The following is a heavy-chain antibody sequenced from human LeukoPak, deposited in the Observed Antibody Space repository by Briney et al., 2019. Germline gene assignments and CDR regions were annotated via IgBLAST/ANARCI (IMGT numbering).Heavy chain of an antibody. D-gene: IGHD6-19*01. CDR1: GGSISSYY. J-gene: IGHJ4*02. CDR3: ARHSIAVTDDC. V-gene: IGHV4-39*01. Sequence: PSETLSLTCTVSGGSISSYYWGWIRQPPGKGLEWIGSIYYSGNTYYNPSLKSRVSISVDTSRNQFSLRLSSVTAADTAIYYCARHSIAVTDDCWGQGTLVTVSS. CDR2: IYYSGNT.